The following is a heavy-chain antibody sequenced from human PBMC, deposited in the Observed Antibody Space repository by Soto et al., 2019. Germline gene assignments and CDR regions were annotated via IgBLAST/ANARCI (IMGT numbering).Heavy chain of an antibody. CDR2: IYYSGST. V-gene: IGHV4-30-4*01. CDR1: GGSMNSGDYY. Sequence: SETLSLTCTVSGGSMNSGDYYWSWIRHPPGKGLEWIGYIYYSGSTYYNPSLKSRVTISVDTSKNQFSLKLSSVTAADTAVYYCAAVDYSQTFDYWGQGTLVTVS. D-gene: IGHD4-4*01. CDR3: AAVDYSQTFDY. J-gene: IGHJ4*02.